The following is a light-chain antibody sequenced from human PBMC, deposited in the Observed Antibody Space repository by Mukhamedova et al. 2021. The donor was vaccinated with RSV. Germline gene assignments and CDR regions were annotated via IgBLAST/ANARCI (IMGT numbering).Light chain of an antibody. CDR2: SAS. Sequence: VSITCRASQSISNYLNWYQQRPGKAPKLLIYSASNLQGGVPSRVSGSGSGTDFTLTISSLQPEDFATYFCQQSYSSPYTFG. CDR1: QSISNY. J-gene: IGKJ2*01. V-gene: IGKV1-39*01. CDR3: QQSYSSPYT.